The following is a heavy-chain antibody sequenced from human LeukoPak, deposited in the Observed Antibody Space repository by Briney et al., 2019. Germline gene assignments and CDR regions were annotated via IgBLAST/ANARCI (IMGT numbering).Heavy chain of an antibody. Sequence: SSETLSLTCTVSGGSISSYYWSWIRQPPGKGLEWIGYIYYSGSTNYNPSLKSRVTISVDTSKNQFSLKLSSVTAADTAVYYCASGEWLRYYWYFDLWGRGTLVTVSS. V-gene: IGHV4-59*01. J-gene: IGHJ2*01. CDR1: GGSISSYY. CDR2: IYYSGST. D-gene: IGHD3-16*01. CDR3: ASGEWLRYYWYFDL.